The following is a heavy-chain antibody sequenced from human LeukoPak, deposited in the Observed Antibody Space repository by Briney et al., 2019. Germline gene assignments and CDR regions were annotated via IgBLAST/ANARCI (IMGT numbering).Heavy chain of an antibody. D-gene: IGHD6-19*01. V-gene: IGHV5-51*01. CDR2: FYPGDSDT. CDR1: GYSFTTYW. J-gene: IGHJ4*02. Sequence: GESLKISCAGSGYSFTTYWIGWVRPMPGKSLVWMGIFYPGDSDTRYSPSFQGQVTISADKSISTAYLQWSSLKAADAAKYYCASLEGFGWYAHLDYWGQGTLVTVSS. CDR3: ASLEGFGWYAHLDY.